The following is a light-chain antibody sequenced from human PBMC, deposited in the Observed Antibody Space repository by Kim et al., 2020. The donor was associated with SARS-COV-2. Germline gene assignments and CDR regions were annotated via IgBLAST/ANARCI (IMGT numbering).Light chain of an antibody. Sequence: YLSPGDRATLSCRASQSVGTYVAWYQQKRGQPPRLLIYDASTRATGIPARFSGGGSGTDFILSISSLEPEDFAVYYCQQRGHWLTFGGGTKVDIK. V-gene: IGKV3-11*01. CDR1: QSVGTY. CDR3: QQRGHWLT. CDR2: DAS. J-gene: IGKJ4*01.